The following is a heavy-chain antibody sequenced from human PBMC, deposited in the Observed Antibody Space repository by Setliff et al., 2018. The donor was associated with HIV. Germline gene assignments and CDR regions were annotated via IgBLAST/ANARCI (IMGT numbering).Heavy chain of an antibody. V-gene: IGHV4-61*08. D-gene: IGHD3-9*01. CDR3: ARLRYSVFDY. J-gene: IGHJ4*01. CDR2: IHYSGST. CDR1: GGSISSGGYY. Sequence: SETLSLTCTVSGGSISSGGYYWSWIRHHPGKGLEWIGYIHYSGSTNYNPSLKGRVTMSVDTSKNQFSLKLSSVTAADTAVYYCARLRYSVFDYWGHGTLVTVSS.